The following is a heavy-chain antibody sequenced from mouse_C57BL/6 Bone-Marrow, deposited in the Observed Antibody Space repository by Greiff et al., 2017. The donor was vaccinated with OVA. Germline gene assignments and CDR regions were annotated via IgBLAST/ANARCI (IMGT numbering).Heavy chain of an antibody. J-gene: IGHJ2*01. D-gene: IGHD1-1*01. Sequence: QVQLKQSGAELVKPGASVKLSCKASGYTFTSYWMHWVKQRPGQGLEWIGMIHPNSGSTNYNEKFKSKATLTVDKSSSTAYMQLSSLTSEDSAVYDCARWGYYGSSYYFDYWGQGTTLTVSA. V-gene: IGHV1-64*01. CDR3: ARWGYYGSSYYFDY. CDR2: IHPNSGST. CDR1: GYTFTSYW.